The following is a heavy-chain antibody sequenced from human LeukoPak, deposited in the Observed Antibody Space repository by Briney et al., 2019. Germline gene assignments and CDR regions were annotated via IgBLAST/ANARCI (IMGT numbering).Heavy chain of an antibody. J-gene: IGHJ4*02. CDR3: ARGSGERDTAMVRY. CDR2: IYYSGTT. Sequence: PSETLSLTCTVSGGSISSNTNYWGWIRQPPGKGLEWIGSIYYSGTTYYNSSLKSRVTISVDTSKNQFSLKLSSVTAADTAVYYCARGSGERDTAMVRYWGQGTLVTVSS. D-gene: IGHD5-18*01. V-gene: IGHV4-39*01. CDR1: GGSISSNTNY.